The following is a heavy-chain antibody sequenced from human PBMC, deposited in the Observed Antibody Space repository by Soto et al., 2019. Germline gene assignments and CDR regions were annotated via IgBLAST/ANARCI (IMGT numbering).Heavy chain of an antibody. CDR1: GYTFSNYG. D-gene: IGHD3-10*01. J-gene: IGHJ6*02. Sequence: QVQLVQSGAEVRKPGASVKVSCKASGYTFSNYGLSWVRQAPGQGLEWMGWISDYNGNTHYAQKFQGRLIMTTDTPTRTAYVELGSLTSEDTAVYFCGREGYYSGSGTYSPPRYSGMDVWGQGTTVTVSS. CDR3: GREGYYSGSGTYSPPRYSGMDV. CDR2: ISDYNGNT. V-gene: IGHV1-18*01.